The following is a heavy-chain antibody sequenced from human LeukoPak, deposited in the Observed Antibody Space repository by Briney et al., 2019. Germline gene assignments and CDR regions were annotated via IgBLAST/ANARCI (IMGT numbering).Heavy chain of an antibody. CDR3: ARVSRELMFFDY. J-gene: IGHJ4*02. CDR2: IFTTGST. Sequence: SETLSLTCTVSGGSMRNSYWSWIRQPAGKGLEWVGRIFTTGSTNYNPSLKSRVTMSIDTSKNQFSLKMTSVTAADTAVYYCARVSRELMFFDYWGQGSLVAVSS. CDR1: GGSMRNSY. D-gene: IGHD3-10*02. V-gene: IGHV4-4*07.